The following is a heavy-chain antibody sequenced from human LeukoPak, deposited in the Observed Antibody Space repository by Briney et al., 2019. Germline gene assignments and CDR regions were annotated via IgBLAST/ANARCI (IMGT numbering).Heavy chain of an antibody. CDR3: VKHFDY. CDR2: ISTNGGST. CDR1: GFTFSTYA. V-gene: IGHV3-64D*06. Sequence: GGSLRLSCSASGFTFSTYAMYWVRQAPGKGLEYVSAISTNGGSTYYADSVKGRFTIPRDNSKNMLYPQMSSLRAEDTAVYYCVKHFDYWGQGTLVTVSS. J-gene: IGHJ4*02.